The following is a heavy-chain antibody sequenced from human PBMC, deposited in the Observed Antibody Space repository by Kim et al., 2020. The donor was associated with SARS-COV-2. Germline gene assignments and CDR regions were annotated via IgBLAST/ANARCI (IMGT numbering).Heavy chain of an antibody. CDR2: ISWNSGSI. CDR1: GFTFDDYA. D-gene: IGHD5-12*01. V-gene: IGHV3-9*01. J-gene: IGHJ4*02. Sequence: GGSLRLSCAASGFTFDDYAMHWVRQAPGKGLEWVSGISWNSGSIGYADSVKGRFTISRDNAKNSLYLQMNSLRAEDTALYYCAKAAGGGYDSDPSDYCGQGTLVTVSS. CDR3: AKAAGGGYDSDPSDY.